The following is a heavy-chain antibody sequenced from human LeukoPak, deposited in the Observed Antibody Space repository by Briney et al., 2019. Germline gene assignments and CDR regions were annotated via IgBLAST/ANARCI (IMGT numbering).Heavy chain of an antibody. CDR3: ARDGGFGLFDY. J-gene: IGHJ4*02. V-gene: IGHV3-33*01. Sequence: GRSLRLSCAASGFTFSNYGMHWVRQAPGKGLEWVADMWSDGSNKYYADSVKGRFTISRDNSKNTLYLQMNSLRAEDTAVYYCARDGGFGLFDYWGQGTLVTVPS. D-gene: IGHD4-23*01. CDR1: GFTFSNYG. CDR2: MWSDGSNK.